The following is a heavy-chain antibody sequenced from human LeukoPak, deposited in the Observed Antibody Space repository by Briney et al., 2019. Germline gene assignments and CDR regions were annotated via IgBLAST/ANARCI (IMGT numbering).Heavy chain of an antibody. D-gene: IGHD6-19*01. Sequence: PGRSLRLSCAPSGFTFSSYAMHWVRQAPGKGLEWVAVISYDGSNKYYADSVKGRFTISRDNSKNTLYLQMNSLRAEDTAVYYCARAIAVAGADNDYWGQGTLVTVSS. CDR2: ISYDGSNK. CDR3: ARAIAVAGADNDY. J-gene: IGHJ4*02. CDR1: GFTFSSYA. V-gene: IGHV3-30-3*01.